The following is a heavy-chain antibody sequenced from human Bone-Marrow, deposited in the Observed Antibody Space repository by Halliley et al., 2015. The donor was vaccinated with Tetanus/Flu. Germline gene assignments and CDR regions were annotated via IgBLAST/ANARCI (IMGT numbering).Heavy chain of an antibody. Sequence: SIIFSGGGTYYAASVKGRFTISRDNSKNTLYLQMNSLRAEDSAVYYCARDFGTDSTGYYGMDVWGQGTTVTVSS. CDR3: ARDFGTDSTGYYGMDV. CDR2: IFSGGGT. V-gene: IGHV3-53*01. J-gene: IGHJ6*02. D-gene: IGHD3-22*01.